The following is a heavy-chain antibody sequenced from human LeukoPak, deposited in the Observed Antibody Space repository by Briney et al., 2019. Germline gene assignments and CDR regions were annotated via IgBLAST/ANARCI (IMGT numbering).Heavy chain of an antibody. CDR3: ARLDSSGYYSFDF. D-gene: IGHD3-22*01. CDR2: ISYDGSNK. CDR1: GFTFSSYA. Sequence: GGSLRLSCAASGFTFSSYAMHWVRQAPGKGLEGVAVISYDGSNKYYADSVKGLFTISRDNSKNTLYLQMTSLRAEDTAVYYCARLDSSGYYSFDFWGQGTLVTVSS. J-gene: IGHJ4*02. V-gene: IGHV3-30-3*01.